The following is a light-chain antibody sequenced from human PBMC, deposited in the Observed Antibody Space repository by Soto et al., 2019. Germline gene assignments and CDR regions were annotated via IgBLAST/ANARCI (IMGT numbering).Light chain of an antibody. CDR1: QTTTNY. V-gene: IGKV1-39*01. CDR3: QQSYSTPLT. J-gene: IGKJ3*01. Sequence: DIQMTQSPYSLSASVGDRVTIACRASQTTTNYLNWYQQKSGRAPRLLIFGASNLQTGVPPRFSGRGFGTNFTLTISSLQPEDFASYYCQQSYSTPLTFGPGTKVDI. CDR2: GAS.